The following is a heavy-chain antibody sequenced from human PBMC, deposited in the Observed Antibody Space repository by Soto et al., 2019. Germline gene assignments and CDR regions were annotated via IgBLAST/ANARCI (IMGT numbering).Heavy chain of an antibody. CDR2: ISYDGLVK. V-gene: IGHV3-30*18. D-gene: IGHD3-3*02. J-gene: IGHJ4*02. CDR1: GFTFSGYG. Sequence: PGGSLRPSCAASGFTFSGYGRHWVRQAPVEGLEWVAVISYDGLVKYNADAVWPRFTSSKDKSQLTVYLPMNSLGPLAPAESYCAEDSSFLRHSFDARGLRAVVT. CDR3: AEDSSFLRHSFDA.